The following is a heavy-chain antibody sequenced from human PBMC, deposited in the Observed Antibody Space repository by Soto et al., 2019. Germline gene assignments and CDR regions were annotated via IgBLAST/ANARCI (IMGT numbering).Heavy chain of an antibody. CDR3: AKSPDLYYDILTGYYKGRSYYFDY. D-gene: IGHD3-9*01. CDR2: IIPIFGTA. V-gene: IGHV1-69*13. CDR1: GGTFSSYA. J-gene: IGHJ4*02. Sequence: GASVKVSCKASGGTFSSYAISWVRQAPGQGLEWMGGIIPIFGTANYAQKFQGRVTITADESTSTAYMELSSLRSEDTAVYYCAKSPDLYYDILTGYYKGRSYYFDYWGQGTLVTVSS.